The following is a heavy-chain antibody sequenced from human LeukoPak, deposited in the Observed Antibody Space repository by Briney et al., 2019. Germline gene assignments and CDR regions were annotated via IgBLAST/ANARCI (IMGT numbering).Heavy chain of an antibody. V-gene: IGHV4-59*01. CDR3: ARDSGYDSSGYRRDAFDI. J-gene: IGHJ3*02. CDR1: GGSISSYY. D-gene: IGHD3-22*01. CDR2: IYYSGST. Sequence: SETLSLTCTVSGGSISSYYWSWIRQPPGKGLEWIGYIYYSGSTNYNPSLKSRVTISVDTSKNQFSLKLSSVTAADTAVYYCARDSGYDSSGYRRDAFDIWGQGTMVTASS.